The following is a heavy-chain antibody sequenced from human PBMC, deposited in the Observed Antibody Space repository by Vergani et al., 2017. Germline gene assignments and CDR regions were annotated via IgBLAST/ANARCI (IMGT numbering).Heavy chain of an antibody. CDR1: GSSFRSYA. V-gene: IGHV3-23*01. D-gene: IGHD2-21*02. J-gene: IGHJ4*02. CDR2: ISGSGDST. Sequence: EVQLLESGGGLIQPGGSLRLSCVASGSSFRSYAMNWVRQAPGQGPEWVAAISGSGDSTYYADSMKGRFTISRDNSKDILYLQMDSLRSEDTALYYCAKYLRDSTDGLPDSWGPGTLVIVSS. CDR3: AKYLRDSTDGLPDS.